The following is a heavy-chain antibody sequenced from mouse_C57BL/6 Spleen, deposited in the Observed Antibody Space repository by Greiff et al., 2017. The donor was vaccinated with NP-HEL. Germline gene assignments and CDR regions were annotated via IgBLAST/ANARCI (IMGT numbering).Heavy chain of an antibody. J-gene: IGHJ1*03. CDR2: INPNYGTT. D-gene: IGHD2-3*01. V-gene: IGHV1-39*01. Sequence: VQLQQSGPELVKPGASVKISCKASGYSFTDYHMNWVKQSNGKSLEWIGVINPNYGTTSYNQKFQGKATLTVDQSSSTAYMQLNSLTSEDSAVYYCARGIYDGYLWYFDVWGTGPTVAVSS. CDR3: ARGIYDGYLWYFDV. CDR1: GYSFTDYH.